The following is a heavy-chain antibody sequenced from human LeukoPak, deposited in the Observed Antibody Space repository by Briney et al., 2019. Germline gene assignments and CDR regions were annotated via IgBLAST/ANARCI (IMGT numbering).Heavy chain of an antibody. CDR3: AKTTAGYSSGRYPGWPIDY. CDR2: ISGSGGDT. CDR1: GFTFSSYA. D-gene: IGHD6-19*01. J-gene: IGHJ4*02. Sequence: QSGGSLRLSCAASGFTFSSYAMSWVRQAPGKGLEWVSGISGSGGDTYFADSVKGRFTISRDNSKNTVFLQMDSLRAEDTAVYYCAKTTAGYSSGRYPGWPIDYWGQGTLVTVSS. V-gene: IGHV3-23*01.